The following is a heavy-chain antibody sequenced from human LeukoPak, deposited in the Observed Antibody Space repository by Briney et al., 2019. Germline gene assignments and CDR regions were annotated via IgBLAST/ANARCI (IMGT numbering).Heavy chain of an antibody. V-gene: IGHV3-30*04. J-gene: IGHJ4*02. CDR3: ARNLHEWIQLWLPDY. Sequence: TGRSLRLSCAASGFTFSSYAMHWVRQAPGKGLEWVAVISYDGSNKYYADSVKGRFTISRDNSKNTLYLQMNSLTAEDTAVYYCARNLHEWIQLWLPDYSSQATLVTVSS. D-gene: IGHD5-18*01. CDR1: GFTFSSYA. CDR2: ISYDGSNK.